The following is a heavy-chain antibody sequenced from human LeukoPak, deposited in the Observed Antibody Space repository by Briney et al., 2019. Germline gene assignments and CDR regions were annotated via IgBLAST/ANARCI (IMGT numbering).Heavy chain of an antibody. Sequence: GGSLRLSCAASGFTFSSYWMHWVRQAPGKGLVWVSRINSDGSTTNCADSVKGRFTISRDNAENTLYLQMNNLRPEDTAVYYCATVYSSRWYHAFDIWGQGTMVTVSS. D-gene: IGHD6-13*01. J-gene: IGHJ3*02. CDR2: INSDGSTT. CDR3: ATVYSSRWYHAFDI. CDR1: GFTFSSYW. V-gene: IGHV3-74*01.